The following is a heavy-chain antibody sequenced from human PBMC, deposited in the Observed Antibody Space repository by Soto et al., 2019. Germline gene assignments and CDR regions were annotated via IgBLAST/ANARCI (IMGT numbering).Heavy chain of an antibody. J-gene: IGHJ3*02. CDR3: GRSYFNSRHDAFDI. CDR2: LYYSGTT. D-gene: IGHD3-10*01. CDR1: GGAISSSSYY. V-gene: IGHV4-39*01. Sequence: SETQSLTCTVSGGAISSSSYYWGWIRQPPGMGLEWIGSLYYSGTTYYNPSLKSPVTISVDTSNNRFSLNLTSVNAADTAVYYCGRSYFNSRHDAFDIWGQGTMVTVSS.